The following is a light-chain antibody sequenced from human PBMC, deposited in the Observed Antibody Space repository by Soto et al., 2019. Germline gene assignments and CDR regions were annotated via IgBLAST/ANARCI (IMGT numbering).Light chain of an antibody. CDR3: QQYGGSPLYT. CDR1: QSVSSSH. V-gene: IGKV3-20*01. CDR2: GAS. J-gene: IGKJ2*01. Sequence: DIVLTQSPGTLSLSPGEGATLSCRASQSVSSSHLAWYQQKPGQAPRLVIYGASSRATGIPDRFRGSGSGTDFPLTISRLEPEDFAVYYCQQYGGSPLYTFGQGTTLEIK.